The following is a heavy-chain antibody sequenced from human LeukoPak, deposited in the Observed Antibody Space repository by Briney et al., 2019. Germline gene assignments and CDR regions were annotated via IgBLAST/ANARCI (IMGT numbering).Heavy chain of an antibody. D-gene: IGHD4-17*01. CDR1: GGSISSSNYY. CDR3: ARDTTGRWYFDL. V-gene: IGHV4-39*07. CDR2: IYYSGST. Sequence: SETLSLTCTVSGGSISSSNYYWGWIRQPPGKGLEWIGSIYYSGSTYYNPSLKSRVTMSVDTSKNQFSLKLSSVTAADTAVYYCARDTTGRWYFDLWGRGTLVTVSS. J-gene: IGHJ2*01.